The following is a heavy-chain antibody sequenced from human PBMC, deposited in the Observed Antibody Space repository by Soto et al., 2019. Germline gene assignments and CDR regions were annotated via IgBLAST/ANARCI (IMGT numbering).Heavy chain of an antibody. CDR2: ISSSGSLI. J-gene: IGHJ4*02. CDR1: GFSFSGYG. D-gene: IGHD4-17*01. Sequence: GRSLRLSCAASGFSFSGYGMNWVRQAPGKGLEWISYISSSGSLIYYADSLKGRFTISRDNAKNSLYLQMNSLRAEDTAVYYCATTVTTVDYWGQGTLVTVSS. CDR3: ATTVTTVDY. V-gene: IGHV3-48*03.